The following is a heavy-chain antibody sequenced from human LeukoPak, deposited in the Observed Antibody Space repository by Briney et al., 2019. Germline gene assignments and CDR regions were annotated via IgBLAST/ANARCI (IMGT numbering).Heavy chain of an antibody. D-gene: IGHD2-21*01. V-gene: IGHV4-39*07. CDR3: ARGVVIAPQTFDY. Sequence: SETLSLTCSVSGGSISSSSYYWGWIRQPPGKGLEWIGTFHYSGSTYYHPSLKSRVTISVNMSKNQFSLKLNSVTAADTAVYYCARGVVIAPQTFDYWGQGTLVTVSS. CDR2: FHYSGST. CDR1: GGSISSSSYY. J-gene: IGHJ4*02.